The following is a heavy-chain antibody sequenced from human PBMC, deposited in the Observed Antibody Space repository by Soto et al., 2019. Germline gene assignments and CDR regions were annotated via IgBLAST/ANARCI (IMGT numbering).Heavy chain of an antibody. V-gene: IGHV1-69*13. Sequence: ASVKVSCKASGGTFSSYAISWVRQAPGQGLEWMGGIIPIFGTANYAQKFQGRVTITADESTSTAYMELSSLRSEDTAVYYCASYYDRITNYFDYWGQGTLVTVSS. CDR2: IIPIFGTA. CDR3: ASYYDRITNYFDY. CDR1: GGTFSSYA. J-gene: IGHJ4*02. D-gene: IGHD3-22*01.